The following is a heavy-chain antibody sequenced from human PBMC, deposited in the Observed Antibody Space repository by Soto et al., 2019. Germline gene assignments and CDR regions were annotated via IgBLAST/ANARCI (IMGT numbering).Heavy chain of an antibody. D-gene: IGHD2-15*01. Sequence: GGSLRLSCVSSVFTFRTYTMNCVRHAPGKWLEWVSGIRGFSPYTFYAESVKGRFTISRDNAKNSLYLQMNSLGVEDTAVYYCARDRGYDAHDYYYNAMEVWGQGTTVNVSS. J-gene: IGHJ6*01. CDR1: VFTFRTYT. CDR2: IRGFSPYT. CDR3: ARDRGYDAHDYYYNAMEV. V-gene: IGHV3-21*01.